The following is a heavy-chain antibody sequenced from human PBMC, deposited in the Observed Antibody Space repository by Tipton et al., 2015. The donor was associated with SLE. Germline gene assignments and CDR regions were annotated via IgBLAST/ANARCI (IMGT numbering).Heavy chain of an antibody. CDR3: ARAEGGAYDILTGHPASNWFDP. V-gene: IGHV4-59*12. D-gene: IGHD3-9*01. Sequence: TLSLTCSVSGGSISSNYWIWIRQPPGKGLEWIGYISDGGGTNYNPSLKSRVTISVDTSKTHFSLRLNSVTAADTAVYYCARAEGGAYDILTGHPASNWFDPWGQGALVTVSS. CDR1: GGSISSNY. J-gene: IGHJ5*02. CDR2: ISDGGGT.